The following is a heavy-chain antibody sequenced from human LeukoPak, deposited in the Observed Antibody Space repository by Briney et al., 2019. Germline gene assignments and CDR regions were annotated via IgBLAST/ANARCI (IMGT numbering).Heavy chain of an antibody. CDR2: ISGGGGST. CDR3: AKVGRKWELLDYFDY. D-gene: IGHD1-26*01. V-gene: IGHV3-23*01. J-gene: IGHJ4*02. Sequence: GGSLRLSCAASGFTFSNYAMSWVRQAPGKGLEWVSEISGGGGSTYYADSVKGRFTISRDNSKNTLYLQMNSLRAEDTAVYYCAKVGRKWELLDYFDYWGQGTLVTVSS. CDR1: GFTFSNYA.